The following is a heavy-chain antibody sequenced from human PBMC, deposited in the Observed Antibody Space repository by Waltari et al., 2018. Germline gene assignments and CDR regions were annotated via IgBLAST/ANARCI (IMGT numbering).Heavy chain of an antibody. CDR2: ISGLGGT. Sequence: EMQLLESGGGLVQPGGSLRLSCAPSGFTLSSNALSWVRQAPGKGVEWVSSISGLGGTYYADSGRGRFTISRDSSKNTLFLQMNSLRVEETAVYYCASVAWEQWLVRLWGQGTMVTVSS. V-gene: IGHV3-23*01. CDR3: ASVAWEQWLVRL. D-gene: IGHD6-19*01. J-gene: IGHJ3*01. CDR1: GFTLSSNA.